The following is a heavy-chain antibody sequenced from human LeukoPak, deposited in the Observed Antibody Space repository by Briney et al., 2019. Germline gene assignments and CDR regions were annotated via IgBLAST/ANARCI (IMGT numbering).Heavy chain of an antibody. CDR2: ISWDGGST. V-gene: IGHV3-43*01. CDR3: AKDMASPLLYDFWSGSRDYGMDV. Sequence: GGSLRLSCAASGFTFDDYTMHWVRQAPGKGLEWVSLISWDGGSTYYADSVKGRFAISRDNSKNSLYLQMNSLRTEDTALYYCAKDMASPLLYDFWSGSRDYGMDVWGQGTTVTVSS. CDR1: GFTFDDYT. D-gene: IGHD3-3*01. J-gene: IGHJ6*02.